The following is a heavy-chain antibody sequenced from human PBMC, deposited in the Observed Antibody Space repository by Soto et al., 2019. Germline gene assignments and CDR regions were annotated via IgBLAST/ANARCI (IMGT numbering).Heavy chain of an antibody. V-gene: IGHV3-66*01. D-gene: IGHD1-26*01. J-gene: IGHJ4*02. CDR1: GFTFNSYG. CDR2: IYSGGST. CDR3: AIDKVGAIRGFDY. Sequence: GGSLRLSCAVSGFTFNSYGMHWVRQAPGKGLEWVSIIYSGGSTYYADSVKGRFTISRDNSKNTLYLQMNSLRAEDTAVYYCAIDKVGAIRGFDYWGQGTLVTVSS.